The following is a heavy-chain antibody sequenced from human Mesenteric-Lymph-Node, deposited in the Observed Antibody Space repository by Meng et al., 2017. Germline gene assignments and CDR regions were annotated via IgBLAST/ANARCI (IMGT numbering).Heavy chain of an antibody. Sequence: SETLSLTCTVSGGSISSSSYYWGWIRQPPGKGLEWIGSIYYSGSTYYNPSLKSRVTISVDTSKNQFSLKLSSVTAADTPVNFCARGRQHLIFKCYYLMDVWGQGTTVTVSS. V-gene: IGHV4-39*07. CDR3: ARGRQHLIFKCYYLMDV. CDR1: GGSISSSSYY. J-gene: IGHJ6*02. CDR2: IYYSGST. D-gene: IGHD6-13*01.